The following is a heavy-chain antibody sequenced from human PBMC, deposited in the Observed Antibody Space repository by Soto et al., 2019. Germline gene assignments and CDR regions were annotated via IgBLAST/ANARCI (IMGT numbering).Heavy chain of an antibody. CDR1: GFTFSNYA. Sequence: GGSLRLSCAASGFTFSNYAMSWVRQAPGKGLEWVSLVSATAGTTYYTDSVKGRFTISRDNSRNTVYLQMNSLRADDTAVYYCARERAVRPRVSPWYYYYYMDVWGKGTTVTVSS. D-gene: IGHD6-25*01. J-gene: IGHJ6*03. CDR3: ARERAVRPRVSPWYYYYYMDV. CDR2: VSATAGTT. V-gene: IGHV3-23*01.